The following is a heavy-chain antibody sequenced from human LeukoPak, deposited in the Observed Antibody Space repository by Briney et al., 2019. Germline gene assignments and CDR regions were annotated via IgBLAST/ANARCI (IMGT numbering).Heavy chain of an antibody. CDR2: IYYSGST. CDR3: ARVYSSSWSAFDY. CDR1: GGSISSYY. J-gene: IGHJ4*02. Sequence: SETLSLTCTVSGGSISSYYWSWIRQPPGKGLEWIGYIYYSGSTNYNPSLKRRVTISVDTSKNQFSLKLSSVPAADTAVYYCARVYSSSWSAFDYWGQGTLVTVSS. D-gene: IGHD6-13*01. V-gene: IGHV4-59*01.